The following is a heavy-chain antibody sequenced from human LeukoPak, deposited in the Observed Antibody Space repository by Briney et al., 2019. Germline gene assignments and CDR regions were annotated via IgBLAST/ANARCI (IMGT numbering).Heavy chain of an antibody. CDR3: ARAHYGSGSPDY. CDR2: INTDGSTT. V-gene: IGHV3-74*01. D-gene: IGHD3-10*01. J-gene: IGHJ4*02. CDR1: GFTFSSYW. Sequence: GGSLRLSCAASGFTFSSYWMHWARQVPGKGLVWVSHINTDGSTTNYADSAKGRFTISRDNAKNMLYLQMNSLRAEDTAVYYCARAHYGSGSPDYWGQGTLVTVSS.